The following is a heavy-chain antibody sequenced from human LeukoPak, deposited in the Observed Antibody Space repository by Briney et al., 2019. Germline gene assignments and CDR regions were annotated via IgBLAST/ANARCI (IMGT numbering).Heavy chain of an antibody. CDR1: GFTFSSYD. CDR2: IGTAGDT. Sequence: GGSLRLSCAAFGFTFSSYDMHWVRQATGKGLEWVSAIGTAGDTYYPGSVKGRFTISRENAKNSLYLQMNSLGAGDTAVYYCARVEYDSSGYYFSYWGQGTLVTVSS. D-gene: IGHD3-22*01. CDR3: ARVEYDSSGYYFSY. V-gene: IGHV3-13*01. J-gene: IGHJ4*02.